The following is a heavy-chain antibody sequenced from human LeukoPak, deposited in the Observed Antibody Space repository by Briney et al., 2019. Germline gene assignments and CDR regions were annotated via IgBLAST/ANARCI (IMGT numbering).Heavy chain of an antibody. D-gene: IGHD3-22*01. CDR3: ARGSTYYDSSGQVPFDY. CDR1: DFTFSRFS. CDR2: ISSSSSTI. J-gene: IGHJ4*02. Sequence: GGSLRLPFEASDFTFSRFSMNWFRQAPGKGRNGFSYISSSSSTIYYADSVKGRFTISRDNAKNSLYLQMNSLRAEDTAVYYCARGSTYYDSSGQVPFDYWGQGTLVTVSS. V-gene: IGHV3-48*01.